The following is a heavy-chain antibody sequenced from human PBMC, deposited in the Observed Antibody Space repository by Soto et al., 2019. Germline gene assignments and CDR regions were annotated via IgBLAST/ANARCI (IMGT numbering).Heavy chain of an antibody. J-gene: IGHJ4*02. CDR3: ARGSVDTVDSSGFYEYWGQGTPVTVSSGKRISSETLSLTCSVSGVSVTSGDYYGSGSYFPLDY. CDR1: GGSFSGHY. D-gene: IGHD3-22*01. CDR2: INHSGGT. V-gene: IGHV4-34*01. Sequence: SETLSLTCAVYGGSFSGHYWSWIRQPPGKGLEWIGEINHSGGTSYNPSLKSRVTISVDTSKSQFSLKLTSVTAADRAVYYCARGSVDTVDSSGFYEYWGQGTPVTVSSGKRISSETLSLTCSVSGVSVTSGDYYGSGSYFPLDYWGQGTLVTVSS.